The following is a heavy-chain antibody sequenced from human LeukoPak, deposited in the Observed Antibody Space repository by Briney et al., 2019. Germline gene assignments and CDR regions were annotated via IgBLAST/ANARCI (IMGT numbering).Heavy chain of an antibody. CDR1: GFTSGNFW. CDR2: IRHDGGEK. J-gene: IGHJ4*01. Sequence: GVSLRLFCAVSGFTSGNFWMNWVRQAPGKGLEWVTSIRHDGGEKSYVDSVRGRFTISRDNTKNSLYLKMSSLRAEDTAVYYGARDGAAAGLYFDLWGQGTLVIASS. V-gene: IGHV3-7*01. CDR3: ARDGAAAGLYFDL. D-gene: IGHD6-13*01.